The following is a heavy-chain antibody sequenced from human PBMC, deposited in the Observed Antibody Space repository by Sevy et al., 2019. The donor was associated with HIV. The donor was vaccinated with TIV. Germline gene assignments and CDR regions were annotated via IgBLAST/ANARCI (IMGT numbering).Heavy chain of an antibody. D-gene: IGHD5-12*01. CDR1: GFTFSSYW. Sequence: GGYLRLSCAASGFTFSSYWMSWVRQAPGKGLEWVANIKQDGSEKYYVDSVKGRFTISRDNAKNSLYLQMNSLRAEDTAVYYCARDGWIRPTLVWGQGTLVTVSS. CDR2: IKQDGSEK. CDR3: ARDGWIRPTLV. V-gene: IGHV3-7*01. J-gene: IGHJ4*02.